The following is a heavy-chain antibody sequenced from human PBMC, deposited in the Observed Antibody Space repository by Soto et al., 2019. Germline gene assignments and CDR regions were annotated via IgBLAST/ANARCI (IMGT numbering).Heavy chain of an antibody. CDR3: ARELDGIDV. J-gene: IGHJ6*02. CDR1: GFTFSSDW. CDR2: IKEDGSKT. V-gene: IGHV3-7*01. Sequence: PGGSLRLSCAASGFTFSSDWMSWVRQAPGKGLEWVANIKEDGSKTYYVDSVKGRFTISRDNTKNSLYLQMNSLRAEDTAVYYCARELDGIDVWGQGTTVTVSS.